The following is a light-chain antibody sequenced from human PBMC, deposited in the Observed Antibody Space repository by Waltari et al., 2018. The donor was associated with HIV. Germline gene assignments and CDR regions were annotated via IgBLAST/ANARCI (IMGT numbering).Light chain of an antibody. V-gene: IGKV1-39*01. CDR2: GAS. Sequence: TQSPPHLSASVGDRVTILCRASQSIGNYLNWYVHKPGTAPKLLIYGASSLQSGVPSRFSGSGSGTDFALTISSLQPEDFATYYCQQSHLTPTAFGQGTKLEI. CDR1: QSIGNY. CDR3: QQSHLTPTA. J-gene: IGKJ2*01.